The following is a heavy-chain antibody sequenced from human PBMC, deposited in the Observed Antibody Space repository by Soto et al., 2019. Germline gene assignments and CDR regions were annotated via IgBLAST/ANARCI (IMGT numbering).Heavy chain of an antibody. Sequence: QVQLVQSGVEVKKPGASVKVSCKASGYTFSSYGISWARQAPGQGLEWMGWISDYSGNTHYAQKFQGRLIMTTYTTTRTAYMIWRGVISDETTAYCCAGVGYYSVSGTYSPARYCGMDVWGQRTTVSVSS. D-gene: IGHD3-10*01. J-gene: IGHJ6*01. CDR1: GYTFSSYG. V-gene: IGHV1-18*01. CDR3: AGVGYYSVSGTYSPARYCGMDV. CDR2: ISDYSGNT.